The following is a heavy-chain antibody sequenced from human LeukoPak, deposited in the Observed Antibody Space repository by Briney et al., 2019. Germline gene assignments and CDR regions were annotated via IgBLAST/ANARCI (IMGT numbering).Heavy chain of an antibody. Sequence: GGSLRLSCAASGFTFSTYGMHWVRQAPGKGLEWVAVIWYDGSNKYYADSVKGRFTISRDNSKNTLYLRMNSLRAEDTAVYYCAREIGGYCSGGTCYSPYNYGMDVWGQGTTVTVSS. D-gene: IGHD2-15*01. CDR3: AREIGGYCSGGTCYSPYNYGMDV. CDR2: IWYDGSNK. V-gene: IGHV3-33*01. CDR1: GFTFSTYG. J-gene: IGHJ6*02.